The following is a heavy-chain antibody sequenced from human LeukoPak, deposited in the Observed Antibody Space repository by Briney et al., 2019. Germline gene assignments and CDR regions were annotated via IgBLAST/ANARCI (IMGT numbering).Heavy chain of an antibody. CDR1: GYTFTSYG. J-gene: IGHJ4*02. D-gene: IGHD5-12*01. V-gene: IGHV1-18*01. CDR2: ISAYNGNT. Sequence: ASVKVSCKASGYTFTSYGISWVRQAPGQGLEWMGWISAYNGNTNYAQKLQGRVTMTTDTSTSTAYMELRSLRSDDTAVYYGARDSKKSGYDPFDYWGQGTLVTVSS. CDR3: ARDSKKSGYDPFDY.